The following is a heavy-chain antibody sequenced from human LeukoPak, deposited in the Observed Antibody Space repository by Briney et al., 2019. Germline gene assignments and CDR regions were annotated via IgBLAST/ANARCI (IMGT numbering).Heavy chain of an antibody. D-gene: IGHD1-26*01. V-gene: IGHV3-15*01. J-gene: IGHJ4*02. Sequence: GGSLRLSCAASGLTFSNAWMNWVRQTPEKGLEWVGLIKSTANGGTIDYAAPVKGRFTISRDDSKNTLHLQMNSLKIEDTAMYYCTREYSGSFDYWGQGALVTVSS. CDR3: TREYSGSFDY. CDR1: GLTFSNAW. CDR2: IKSTANGGTI.